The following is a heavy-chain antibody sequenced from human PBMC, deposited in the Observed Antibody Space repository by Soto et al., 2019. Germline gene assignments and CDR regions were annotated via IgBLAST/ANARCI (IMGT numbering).Heavy chain of an antibody. Sequence: PGESVKISFKGSGYSFTNYWIGWVRQMPGKGLEWMGMIYPDDSDTKYSPSFQGQVTFSADKSINTAYLQWSSLKASDTAIYYCARLEWLSLAAWFDPWGQGTLVTVSS. V-gene: IGHV5-51*01. CDR3: ARLEWLSLAAWFDP. CDR1: GYSFTNYW. CDR2: IYPDDSDT. D-gene: IGHD3-3*01. J-gene: IGHJ5*02.